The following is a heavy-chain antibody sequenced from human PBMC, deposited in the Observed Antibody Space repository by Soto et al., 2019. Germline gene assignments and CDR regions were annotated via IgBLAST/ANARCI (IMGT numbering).Heavy chain of an antibody. CDR2: ISDGGGST. CDR1: GFTFNNFA. CDR3: GTGPGEKCARNTIFGVGGEGFDY. Sequence: EVQLLESGGVLVQPGGSLRLSCAASGFTFNNFAMSWVRQAPGKGLEWASSISDGGGSTYYGDSVKGRFTISRDNSKNTLYLQMNSLSAEDTAVYYWGTGPGEKCARNTIFGVGGEGFDYWGQGTLVTVS. J-gene: IGHJ4*02. V-gene: IGHV3-23*01. D-gene: IGHD3-3*01.